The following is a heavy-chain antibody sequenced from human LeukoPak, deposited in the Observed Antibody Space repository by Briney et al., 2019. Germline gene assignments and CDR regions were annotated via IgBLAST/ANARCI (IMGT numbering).Heavy chain of an antibody. CDR2: INHSGST. CDR1: GGSFSDYY. D-gene: IGHD2-2*01. Sequence: SETLSLTCAVYGGSFSDYYWSWIRQPPGKGLEWIGEINHSGSTNYNPSLKSRVTISVDTSKNQFSLKLSSVTAADTAVYYCARARGRTRGLRYYYYGMDVWGQGTTVTVSS. CDR3: ARARGRTRGLRYYYYGMDV. V-gene: IGHV4-34*01. J-gene: IGHJ6*02.